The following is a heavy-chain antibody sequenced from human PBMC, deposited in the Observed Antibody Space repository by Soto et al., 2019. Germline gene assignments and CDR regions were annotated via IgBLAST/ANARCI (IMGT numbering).Heavy chain of an antibody. D-gene: IGHD3-16*01. CDR2: ISGSGGTT. CDR3: TIPWGKQVSYGLDV. V-gene: IGHV3-23*01. J-gene: IGHJ6*02. CDR1: GFTFSSYV. Sequence: EVQLLESGGALVQPWGSLTLSCAASGFTFSSYVMTWVRQAPGKGLEWVSGISGSGGTTYYADSVKGRFTISRDNSHNTLYVQVNSLRAEDTAVDYCTIPWGKQVSYGLDVWGLGTTVTVSS.